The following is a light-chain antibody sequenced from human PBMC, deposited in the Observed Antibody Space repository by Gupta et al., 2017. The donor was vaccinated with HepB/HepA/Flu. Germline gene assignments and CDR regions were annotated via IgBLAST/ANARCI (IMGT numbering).Light chain of an antibody. J-gene: IGKJ2*01. CDR1: QSVSSN. CDR2: GAS. Sequence: EIVMTQSPATLSVSPGERATLSCRASQSVSSNLAWYQQKPGQAPRLLIYGASTRATGIPDRFSGSGSGTEFTLTISSLQSEDFAVYYGQQYNNWPRTFGQGTKLEMK. V-gene: IGKV3-15*01. CDR3: QQYNNWPRT.